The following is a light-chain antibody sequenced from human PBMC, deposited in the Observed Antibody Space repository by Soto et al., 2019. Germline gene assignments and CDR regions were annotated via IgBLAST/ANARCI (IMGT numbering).Light chain of an antibody. CDR3: QQRSNWPPG. V-gene: IGKV3-15*01. CDR2: GAS. Sequence: EIVMTQSPATLSVSPGERATLSCRASQSVSSNLAWYQQKPGQAPRLLIYGASTRATAIPARFSGSGSGTEFTLTISSLQSEDFAVYYCQQRSNWPPGFGQGTKV. CDR1: QSVSSN. J-gene: IGKJ1*01.